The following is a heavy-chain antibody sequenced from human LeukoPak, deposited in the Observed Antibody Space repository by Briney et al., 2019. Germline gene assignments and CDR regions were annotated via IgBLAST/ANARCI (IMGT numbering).Heavy chain of an antibody. V-gene: IGHV4-39*07. D-gene: IGHD6-19*01. CDR1: GGSISSSSYY. J-gene: IGHJ6*03. Sequence: SETLSLTCTVSGGSISSSSYYWGWIRQPPGKGLEWIGSIYYSGSTYYDPSLKSRVTISVDTSKNQFSLKLSSVTAADTAVYYCARVGYSSGWYFSGPSPYYMDVWGKGTTVTVS. CDR3: ARVGYSSGWYFSGPSPYYMDV. CDR2: IYYSGST.